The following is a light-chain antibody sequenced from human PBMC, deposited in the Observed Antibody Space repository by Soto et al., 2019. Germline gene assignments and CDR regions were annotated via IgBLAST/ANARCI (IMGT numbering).Light chain of an antibody. CDR3: QKYNGAPLT. V-gene: IGKV1-27*01. CDR2: DAS. Sequence: DIQMTQSPSSLSASVGDRVTITCRASQGISIYLAWYQQKPGKVPKLLIYDASTLQSGVPSRFSGSGSGTDFTLTISSLQPEDVATYYCQKYNGAPLTFGGGSKVEIK. J-gene: IGKJ4*01. CDR1: QGISIY.